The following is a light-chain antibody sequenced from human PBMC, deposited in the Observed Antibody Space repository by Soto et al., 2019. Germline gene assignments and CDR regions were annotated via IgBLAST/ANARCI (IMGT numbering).Light chain of an antibody. J-gene: IGLJ2*01. Sequence: QSALTQPPSAAGSPGQSVTISCTGTSSDVGSYKYVSWYQQHPGKAPELMIYEVSRRPSGVPDRFSGSKSGNTASLTVSGLQAEDEADYYCSSYAASNNVIFGGGTKLTVL. CDR3: SSYAASNNVI. V-gene: IGLV2-8*01. CDR1: SSDVGSYKY. CDR2: EVS.